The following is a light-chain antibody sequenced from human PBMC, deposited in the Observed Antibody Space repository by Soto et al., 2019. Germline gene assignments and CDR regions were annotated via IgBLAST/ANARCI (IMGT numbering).Light chain of an antibody. CDR2: NNN. V-gene: IGLV1-47*02. Sequence: QSVLTQPPSASGTPGQRITISCSGSSXNLGSNYVFWYQQLPGAAPKLLIYNNNQRPSGVPDRFSGSKSGTSASLAISGLRSEDEADYYCAAWDDSLSGVLFGGGTKLTVL. CDR1: SXNLGSNY. CDR3: AAWDDSLSGVL. J-gene: IGLJ3*02.